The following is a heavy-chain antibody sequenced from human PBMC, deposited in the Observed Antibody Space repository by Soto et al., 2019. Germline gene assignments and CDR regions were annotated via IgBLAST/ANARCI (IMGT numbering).Heavy chain of an antibody. J-gene: IGHJ6*02. CDR2: MNPNSGNT. CDR1: GYTFTSYD. CDR3: ARARIAARPKHYYYYYGMDV. Sequence: QVQPVQSGAEVKKPGASVKVSCKASGYTFTSYDINWVRQATGQGLEWMGWMNPNSGNTGYAQKFQGRVTMTRNTSISTAYMELSSLRSEDTAVYYCARARIAARPKHYYYYYGMDVWGQGTTVTVSS. D-gene: IGHD6-6*01. V-gene: IGHV1-8*01.